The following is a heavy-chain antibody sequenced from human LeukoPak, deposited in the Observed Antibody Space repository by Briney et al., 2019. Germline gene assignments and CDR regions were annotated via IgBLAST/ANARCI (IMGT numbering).Heavy chain of an antibody. J-gene: IGHJ4*02. V-gene: IGHV3-30*02. CDR2: IRYEGTNK. Sequence: GGSLRLSCAASGFTFSSYVMHWVRQAPGKGLEWVAFIRYEGTNKYYADSVKGRFTISRDNSKNTLYLQMNSLGPEDTAAYYCAKDPRDHSYGWSWPYFEYWGQGTLVTVSS. CDR1: GFTFSSYV. CDR3: AKDPRDHSYGWSWPYFEY. D-gene: IGHD5-18*01.